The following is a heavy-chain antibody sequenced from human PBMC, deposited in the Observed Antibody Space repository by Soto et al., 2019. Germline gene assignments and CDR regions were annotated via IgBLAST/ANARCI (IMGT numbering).Heavy chain of an antibody. D-gene: IGHD6-13*01. V-gene: IGHV4-59*08. J-gene: IGHJ4*02. Sequence: SETLSLTCTVSGGSISSYYWSWIRQPPGKGLEWIGYIYYSGSTNYNPSLKSRVTISVDTSKNQFSLKLSSVTAADTAVYYCARLNSEASSSWPYFDYWGQGTLVTVSS. CDR2: IYYSGST. CDR3: ARLNSEASSSWPYFDY. CDR1: GGSISSYY.